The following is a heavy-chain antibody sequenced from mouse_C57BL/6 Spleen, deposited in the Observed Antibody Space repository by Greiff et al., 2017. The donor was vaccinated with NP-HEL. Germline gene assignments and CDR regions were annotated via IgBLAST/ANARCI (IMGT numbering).Heavy chain of an antibody. CDR1: GFNIKDYY. Sequence: EVQLQQSGAELVRPGASVKLSCTASGFNIKDYYMHWVKQRPEQGLEWIGRIDPEDGDTEYAPKFQGKANMTADTSSNTAYLQLSSLTSEDTAVYYCTTSSGYVLAYWGQGTLVTVSA. V-gene: IGHV14-1*01. CDR2: IDPEDGDT. J-gene: IGHJ3*01. D-gene: IGHD3-2*02. CDR3: TTSSGYVLAY.